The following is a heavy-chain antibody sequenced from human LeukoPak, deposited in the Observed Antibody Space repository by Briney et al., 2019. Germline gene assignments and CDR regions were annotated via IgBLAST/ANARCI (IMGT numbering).Heavy chain of an antibody. D-gene: IGHD6-13*01. CDR2: INAGNGNT. CDR3: ARVSAAGTRYYYYYGMDV. J-gene: IGHJ6*02. CDR1: GYTFTSYA. V-gene: IGHV1-3*01. Sequence: GASVKVSCKASGYTFTSYAMYWVRQAPGQRLEWMGWINAGNGNTKYSQKFQGRATITRDTSASTAYMELSSLRSEDTAVYYCARVSAAGTRYYYYYGMDVWGQGTTVTVSS.